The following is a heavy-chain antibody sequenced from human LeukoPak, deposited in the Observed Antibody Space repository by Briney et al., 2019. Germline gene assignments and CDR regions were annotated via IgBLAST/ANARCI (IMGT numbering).Heavy chain of an antibody. Sequence: SQTLSLTCTVSGGSISTGGYCWSWIRQHPGKGLEYIGYIYYRGSTYYSPSLKSRLTISLDTPNNQFSLKLRSVTAADTAVYYCARATDYGDSYYFDHWGQGTPVTVSS. J-gene: IGHJ4*02. CDR2: IYYRGST. D-gene: IGHD4/OR15-4a*01. V-gene: IGHV4-31*03. CDR3: ARATDYGDSYYFDH. CDR1: GGSISTGGYC.